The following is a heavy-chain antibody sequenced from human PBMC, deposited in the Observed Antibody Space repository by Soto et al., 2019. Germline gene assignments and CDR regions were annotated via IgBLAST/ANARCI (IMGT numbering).Heavy chain of an antibody. V-gene: IGHV1-3*01. CDR3: ARDTGYCSSTSCYAYFDY. J-gene: IGHJ4*02. CDR2: INAGNGNT. Sequence: KRLEWMGWINAGNGNTKYSQKFQGRVTITRDTSASTAYMELSSLRSEDTAVYYCARDTGYCSSTSCYAYFDYWGQGTLVTVSS. D-gene: IGHD2-2*01.